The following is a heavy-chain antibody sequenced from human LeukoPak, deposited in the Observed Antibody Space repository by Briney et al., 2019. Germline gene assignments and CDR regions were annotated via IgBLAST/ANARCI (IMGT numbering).Heavy chain of an antibody. CDR2: FDPEDGET. D-gene: IGHD1-26*01. J-gene: IGHJ4*02. CDR3: ATVGGSPDEDPFDY. Sequence: ASVKVSCKASGYTLTELSMHWVRQAPGKGLEWMGGFDPEDGETIYAQKFQGRVTMTEDTSTDTAYMELSSLRSEDTAVYYCATVGGSPDEDPFDYWGQGTLVTVSS. CDR1: GYTLTELS. V-gene: IGHV1-24*01.